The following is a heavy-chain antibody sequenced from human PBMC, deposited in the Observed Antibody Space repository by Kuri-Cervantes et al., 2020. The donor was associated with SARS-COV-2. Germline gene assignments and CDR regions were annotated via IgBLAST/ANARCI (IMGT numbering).Heavy chain of an antibody. Sequence: SVKVSCKASGYTFTSYGISWVRQAPGQGLEWMGGIIPIFGTANYAQKFQGRVTITADKSTSTAYMELSSLRSEDTAVYYCARLALGYCTNGVCRGGTSPDMDVWGQGTTVTVSS. CDR2: IIPIFGTA. V-gene: IGHV1-69*06. D-gene: IGHD2-8*01. CDR1: GYTFTSYG. CDR3: ARLALGYCTNGVCRGGTSPDMDV. J-gene: IGHJ6*02.